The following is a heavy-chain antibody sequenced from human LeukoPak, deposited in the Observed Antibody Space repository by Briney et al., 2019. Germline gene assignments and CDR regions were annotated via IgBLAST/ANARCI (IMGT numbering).Heavy chain of an antibody. CDR3: AREPPGYSSSWYRNSVAFDI. D-gene: IGHD6-13*01. CDR1: GGTFSSYA. CDR2: IIPIFGTA. Sequence: SVKVSCKASGGTFSSYAISWVRQAPGQGLEWMGGIIPIFGTANYAQKFQGRVTITADESTSTAYMELSSLRSDDTAVYYCAREPPGYSSSWYRNSVAFDIWGQGTMVTVSS. V-gene: IGHV1-69*13. J-gene: IGHJ3*02.